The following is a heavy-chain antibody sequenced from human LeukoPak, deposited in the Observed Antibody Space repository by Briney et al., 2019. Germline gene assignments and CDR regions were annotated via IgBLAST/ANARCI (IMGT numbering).Heavy chain of an antibody. V-gene: IGHV3-30-3*01. CDR1: RFTFSNYA. CDR3: ARGILNDFWSGYSLSGGMDV. J-gene: IGHJ6*04. CDR2: ISNDGSNN. Sequence: GGSLRLSCAASRFTFSNYAMHWDRQAPGKGLEWVAVISNDGSNNYYADSVKGRFTISRDNAKNSLYLQMTSLRAEDTAVYYCARGILNDFWSGYSLSGGMDVWGKGTTVTVSS. D-gene: IGHD3-3*01.